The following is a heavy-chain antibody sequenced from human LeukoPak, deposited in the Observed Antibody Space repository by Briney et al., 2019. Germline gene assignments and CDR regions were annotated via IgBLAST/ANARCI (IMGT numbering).Heavy chain of an antibody. CDR3: ARGPKNFDL. Sequence: SETLSLTCAVYGGSFSGYYWSWIRQPPGKGLEWIGEINHSGSTNYNPSLKSRVTISVDTFKNQFSLKLSSVTAADTAVYYCARGPKNFDLWGRGTLVTVSS. CDR1: GGSFSGYY. J-gene: IGHJ2*01. V-gene: IGHV4-34*01. CDR2: INHSGST.